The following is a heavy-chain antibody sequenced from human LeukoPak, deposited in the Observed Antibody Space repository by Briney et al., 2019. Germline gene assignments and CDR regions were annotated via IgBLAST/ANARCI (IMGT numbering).Heavy chain of an antibody. CDR3: ARSYDFWSGYYTPFDY. J-gene: IGHJ4*02. V-gene: IGHV3-7*01. CDR1: GFTFSSYW. Sequence: GGSLRLSCEASGFTFSSYWMSWVRQASGKGLEWVANIKQDGSEKYYVDSVKGRFTISRDNAKNSLYLQMNSLRAEETAVYYCARSYDFWSGYYTPFDYWGQGTLVTVSS. CDR2: IKQDGSEK. D-gene: IGHD3-3*01.